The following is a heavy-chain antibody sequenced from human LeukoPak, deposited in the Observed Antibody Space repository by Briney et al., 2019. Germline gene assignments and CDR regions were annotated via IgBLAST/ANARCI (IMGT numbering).Heavy chain of an antibody. CDR2: IYWDDDK. CDR1: GFSLSTSGVG. J-gene: IGHJ6*03. V-gene: IGHV2-5*02. CDR3: ARALRGSSKNYYYYMDV. Sequence: KESGPTLVNPTQTLTLTCTFSGFSLSTSGVGVGWIRQPPGKALEWLALIYWDDDKRYSPSLKSRLTITKDTSKNQVVLTMTNMDPVDTATYYCARALRGSSKNYYYYMDVWGKGTTVTVSS. D-gene: IGHD6-6*01.